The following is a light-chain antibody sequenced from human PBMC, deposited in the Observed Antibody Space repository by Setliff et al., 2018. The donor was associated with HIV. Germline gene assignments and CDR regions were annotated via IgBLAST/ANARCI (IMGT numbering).Light chain of an antibody. J-gene: IGLJ1*01. V-gene: IGLV1-51*02. CDR3: GTWDSSLIALV. CDR2: ENN. CDR1: SSNIGNNY. Sequence: QSALTQPPSVSAAPGQKVTISCSGSSSNIGNNYVSWYQQLPGTAPKLLIYENNKRPSGIPDRFSGSKSGTSATLGITGLRTGDEADYYCGTWDSSLIALVFGTGTKVTVL.